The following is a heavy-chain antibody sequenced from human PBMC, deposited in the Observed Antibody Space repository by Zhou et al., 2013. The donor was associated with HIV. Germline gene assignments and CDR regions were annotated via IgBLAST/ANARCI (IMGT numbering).Heavy chain of an antibody. CDR3: ARDWFSGTSDCFDY. CDR2: IDPNNGGT. D-gene: IGHD1-26*01. J-gene: IGHJ4*02. V-gene: IGHV1-2*02. CDR1: GYTFTGYY. Sequence: QVXLVQSGGEVKKPGASVKVSCKASGYTFTGYYIQWVRQAPGQGLEWMGWIDPNNGGTNLAQDFRGRVTMTRDTSISTVYMELSGLRSDDTAVYYCARDWFSGTSDCFDYWGQGTLVTVSS.